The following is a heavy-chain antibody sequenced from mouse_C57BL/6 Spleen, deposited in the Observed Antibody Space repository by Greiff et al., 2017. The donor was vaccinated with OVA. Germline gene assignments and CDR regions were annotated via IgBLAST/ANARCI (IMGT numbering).Heavy chain of an antibody. J-gene: IGHJ1*03. D-gene: IGHD1-1*01. CDR1: GYSITSGYY. V-gene: IGHV3-6*01. Sequence: ESGPGLVKPSQSLSLTCSVTGYSITSGYYWNWIRQFPGNKLEWMGYISYDGSNNYNPSLKNRISITRDTSKNQFFLKLNSVTTEDTATYYCARDSSPWYFDVWGTGTTVTVSS. CDR2: ISYDGSN. CDR3: ARDSSPWYFDV.